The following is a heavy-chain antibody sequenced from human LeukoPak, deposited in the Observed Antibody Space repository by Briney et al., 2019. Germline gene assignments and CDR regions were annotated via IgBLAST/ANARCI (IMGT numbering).Heavy chain of an antibody. Sequence: GGCLRLSCEGSGFSFSSYAMGWVRQAPGKGLEWVSIISGSGGTTHYPDSVKGRFTVSRDNSKNTLYLQMNSLRAEDTAVYYCARPLMYYYGSETYFWFDPWGQGTLVTVSS. V-gene: IGHV3-23*01. CDR3: ARPLMYYYGSETYFWFDP. CDR1: GFSFSSYA. J-gene: IGHJ5*02. D-gene: IGHD3-10*01. CDR2: ISGSGGTT.